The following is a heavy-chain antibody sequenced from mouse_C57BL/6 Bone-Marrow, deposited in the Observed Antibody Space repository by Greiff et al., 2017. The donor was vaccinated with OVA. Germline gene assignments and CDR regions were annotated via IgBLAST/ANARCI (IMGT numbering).Heavy chain of an antibody. D-gene: IGHD1-2*01. V-gene: IGHV1-55*01. Sequence: QVQLQQPGAELVKPGASVKMSCKASGYTFTSYRITWVKQRPGQGLVWIGDIYPGSGSTNYNEKFKSKATLTVDTSSSTAYMQLSSLTSEDSAVYYCARREATARYFDVWGTGTTVTVSS. CDR3: ARREATARYFDV. CDR1: GYTFTSYR. CDR2: IYPGSGST. J-gene: IGHJ1*03.